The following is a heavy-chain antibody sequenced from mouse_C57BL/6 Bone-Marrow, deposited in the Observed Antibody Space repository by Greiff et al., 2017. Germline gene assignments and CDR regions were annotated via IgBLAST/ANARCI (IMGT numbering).Heavy chain of an antibody. CDR1: GYTFTSYG. CDR2: IYPGSGNT. Sequence: VQLQQSGAELARPGASVKLSCKASGYTFTSYGISWVKQRTGQGLEWIGEIYPGSGNTYYNEKFKGKATLTADKSSSTAYMELRSLTSEDSAVYFCETLHAWFAYWGQGTLVTVSA. J-gene: IGHJ3*01. V-gene: IGHV1-81*01. CDR3: ETLHAWFAY.